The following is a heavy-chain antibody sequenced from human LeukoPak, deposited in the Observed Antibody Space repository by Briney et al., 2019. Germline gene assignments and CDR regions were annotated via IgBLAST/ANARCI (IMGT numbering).Heavy chain of an antibody. CDR2: ISSSGNLI. J-gene: IGHJ6*03. Sequence: PGGSLRLSCAASGFTFSSYGMTWVRQAPGKGPEWVSYISSSGNLIYYADSVKGRFTISRDNAKNSLYLQMDSLRAEDTALYYCARAVISYYMDVWGKGTTVVVSS. D-gene: IGHD3-16*02. V-gene: IGHV3-21*01. CDR3: ARAVISYYMDV. CDR1: GFTFSSYG.